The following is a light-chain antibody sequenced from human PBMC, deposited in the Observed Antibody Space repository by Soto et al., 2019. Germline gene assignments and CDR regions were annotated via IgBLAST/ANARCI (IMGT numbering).Light chain of an antibody. CDR2: EVS. Sequence: QSVLTQPASVSGSPGQSITISCTGTSSDVGGYNSVSWYQQHPGKAPKLMIYEVSNRPTGVSNRFSGSKSGNPAALTISRLHAEAEADYCCCSYSYSSTFPEVFGTGTKLTVL. CDR3: CSYSYSSTFPEV. CDR1: SSDVGGYNS. J-gene: IGLJ1*01. V-gene: IGLV2-14*01.